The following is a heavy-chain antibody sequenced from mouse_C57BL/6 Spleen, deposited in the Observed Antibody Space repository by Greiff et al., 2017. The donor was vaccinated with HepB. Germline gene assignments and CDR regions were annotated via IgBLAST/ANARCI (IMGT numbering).Heavy chain of an antibody. D-gene: IGHD2-5*01. Sequence: QVQLQQPGAELVMPGASVKLSCKASGYTFTSYWMHWVKQRPGQGLEWIGVIDPSDSYTNYTQKFKGKSTLTVDKSSSTAYMQLSSLTSEDSAVYNCARPAYSSKEAWFAYWGQGTLVTVSA. CDR2: IDPSDSYT. CDR1: GYTFTSYW. J-gene: IGHJ3*01. CDR3: ARPAYSSKEAWFAY. V-gene: IGHV1-69*01.